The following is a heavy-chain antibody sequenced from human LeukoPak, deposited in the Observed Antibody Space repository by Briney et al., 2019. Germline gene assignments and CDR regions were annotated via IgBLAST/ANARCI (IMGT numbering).Heavy chain of an antibody. CDR3: ARRVAFTHYYDSPADY. CDR1: GYTFTSYA. Sequence: ASVKVSCKASGYTFTSYAMNWVRKAPGQGLEWMGWINTNTGNPTYAQGFTGRFVFSLDTSVSTAYLQISSLKAEDTAVYYCARRVAFTHYYDSPADYWGQGTLVTVSS. J-gene: IGHJ4*02. V-gene: IGHV7-4-1*02. D-gene: IGHD3-22*01. CDR2: INTNTGNP.